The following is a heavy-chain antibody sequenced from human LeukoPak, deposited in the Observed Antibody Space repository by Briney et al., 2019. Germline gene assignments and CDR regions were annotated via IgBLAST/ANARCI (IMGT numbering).Heavy chain of an antibody. CDR3: ARDPGIFGGDYFDH. D-gene: IGHD3-3*01. J-gene: IGHJ4*02. CDR1: GFTVSSNY. Sequence: GGSLRLSCAASGFTVSSNYMSWVRQAPGKGLEWVSVVYRGGSTYYADHVKGRFTISRDNSKNTVYLQMNRLRAEDTAVYYCARDPGIFGGDYFDHWGQGTLVTVSS. CDR2: VYRGGST. V-gene: IGHV3-53*01.